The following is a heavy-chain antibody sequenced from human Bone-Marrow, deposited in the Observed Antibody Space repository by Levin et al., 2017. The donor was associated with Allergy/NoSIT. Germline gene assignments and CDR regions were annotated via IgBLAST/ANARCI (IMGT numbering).Heavy chain of an antibody. CDR3: AKARYSGYDYGVYDYYMDV. J-gene: IGHJ6*03. Sequence: GESLKISCAASGFTFSSYAMSWVRQAPGKGLEWVSVISGSGGSTYYADSVKGRFSLSRDNSKYTLYLEMDSLRAEDTAVYYCAKARYSGYDYGVYDYYMDVWGKGTTVTVSS. CDR1: GFTFSSYA. D-gene: IGHD5-12*01. V-gene: IGHV3-23*01. CDR2: ISGSGGST.